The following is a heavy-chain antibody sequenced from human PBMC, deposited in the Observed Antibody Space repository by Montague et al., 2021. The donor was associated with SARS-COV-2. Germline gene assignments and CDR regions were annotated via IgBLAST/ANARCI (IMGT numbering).Heavy chain of an antibody. Sequence: SETLSLTCTVSDGSISSYYWSWFRQPPGKGLEWIGYNYYSGSTNYNPSLKSRVTIPVDTSKNQLYLKLSSVTAADTAVYYWARHPLNEYSSAWAFGFDYWGQGTLVTVSS. CDR1: DGSISSYY. CDR3: ARHPLNEYSSAWAFGFDY. V-gene: IGHV4-59*08. J-gene: IGHJ4*02. CDR2: NYYSGST. D-gene: IGHD6-6*01.